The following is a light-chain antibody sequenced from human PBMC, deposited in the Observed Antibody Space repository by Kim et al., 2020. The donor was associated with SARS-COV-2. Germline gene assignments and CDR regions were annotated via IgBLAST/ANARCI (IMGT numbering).Light chain of an antibody. CDR3: NSRDSSGNHLVV. Sequence: GQTVRITCQGDSRRSYYASWYQQKPGQAPVLVIYGKNNRPSGIPDRFSGSSSGNTASLTITGAQAEDEADYYCNSRDSSGNHLVVFGGGTKLTVL. CDR2: GKN. V-gene: IGLV3-19*01. CDR1: SRRSYY. J-gene: IGLJ2*01.